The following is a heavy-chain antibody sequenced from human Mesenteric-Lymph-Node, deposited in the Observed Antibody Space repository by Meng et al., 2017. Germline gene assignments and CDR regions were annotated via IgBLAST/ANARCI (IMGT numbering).Heavy chain of an antibody. CDR3: ARDEYYDSAFDY. CDR1: SYSFNSYY. Sequence: VPSWAAVTETGASMKFPCKASSYSFNSYYEYWVRRVPRQGLEWMGRINPNSCGTNYAQKFQGRVTMTRDTYISTAYMELSMLRSDDTAVYYCARDEYYDSAFDYWGQGTLVTVSS. J-gene: IGHJ4*02. V-gene: IGHV1-2*06. D-gene: IGHD3-22*01. CDR2: INPNSCGT.